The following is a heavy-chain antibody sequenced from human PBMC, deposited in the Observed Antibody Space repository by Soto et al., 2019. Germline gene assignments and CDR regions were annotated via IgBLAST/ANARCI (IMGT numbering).Heavy chain of an antibody. J-gene: IGHJ4*01. Sequence: GSLRLSCAASGFSFSRYAMGWVRQAPGKGLEWVSAISGSGGSTYYADSGKGRFTISRDNSKNTLYLQMNSMRAEDTAVYYCAKERFWSGYYTGDFDYWGHGTLVTVSS. CDR3: AKERFWSGYYTGDFDY. CDR2: ISGSGGST. D-gene: IGHD3-3*01. CDR1: GFSFSRYA. V-gene: IGHV3-23*01.